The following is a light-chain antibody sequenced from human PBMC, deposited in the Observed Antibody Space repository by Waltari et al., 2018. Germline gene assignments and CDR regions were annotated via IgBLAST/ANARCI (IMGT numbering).Light chain of an antibody. Sequence: QSALTQPASVSGSPGQSITISCTGTSSDVGGYTYVSWYQQPPGRAPKVMIYDVSNRPSGVSNRFSGSKSGNTASLTISGLQAEDEADYYCSSFTGSSTLVFGGGTKLTVL. J-gene: IGLJ2*01. V-gene: IGLV2-14*03. CDR1: SSDVGGYTY. CDR2: DVS. CDR3: SSFTGSSTLV.